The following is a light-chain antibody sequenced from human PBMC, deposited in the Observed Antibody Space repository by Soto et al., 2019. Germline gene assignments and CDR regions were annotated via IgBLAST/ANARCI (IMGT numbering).Light chain of an antibody. CDR3: QQRSDWPLT. CDR2: DAS. Sequence: EIVLTQSPTTLSLSPGERATLSCRASQSVSSYFAWYQQKPGQAPRLLIYDASTRAAGIPARFSGSGSGTDFTLTISSLEPEDLAVYYCQQRSDWPLTFGGGTKVDIK. CDR1: QSVSSY. V-gene: IGKV3-11*01. J-gene: IGKJ4*01.